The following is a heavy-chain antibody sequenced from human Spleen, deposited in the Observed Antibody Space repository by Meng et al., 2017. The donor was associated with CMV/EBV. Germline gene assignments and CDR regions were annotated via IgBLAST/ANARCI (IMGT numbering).Heavy chain of an antibody. Sequence: LSLTCAASGFTFSTYPMHWVRQAPGKGLEWVALISYEGSNTYYADSVKGRFTISRDNSKNTLYLQMNSLRAEDTAVYYCARDDPPRSNYVLANWFDPWGQGTLVTVSS. D-gene: IGHD4-11*01. CDR3: ARDDPPRSNYVLANWFDP. CDR2: ISYEGSNT. CDR1: GFTFSTYP. J-gene: IGHJ5*02. V-gene: IGHV3-30-3*01.